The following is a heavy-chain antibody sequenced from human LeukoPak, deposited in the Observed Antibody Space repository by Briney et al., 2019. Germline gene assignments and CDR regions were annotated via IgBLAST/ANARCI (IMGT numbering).Heavy chain of an antibody. CDR1: GYTFTSYH. CDR2: LNPYTGGT. V-gene: IGHV1-46*01. D-gene: IGHD2-21*01. CDR3: AKDNGDWAVDY. J-gene: IGHJ4*02. Sequence: GASVKVSCKASGYTFTSYHVHWVRRAPGQGLEWVAVLNPYTGGTTYAPKFQGRVTTTRGTSTTTVYMELTSLRSEDTAVYYCAKDNGDWAVDYWGPGTLVIVSS.